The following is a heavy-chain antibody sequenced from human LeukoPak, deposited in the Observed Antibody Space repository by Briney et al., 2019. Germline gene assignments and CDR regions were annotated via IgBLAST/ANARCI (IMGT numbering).Heavy chain of an antibody. CDR1: GFTFSNSA. D-gene: IGHD6-6*01. CDR3: EKDSSSL. J-gene: IGHJ4*02. V-gene: IGHV3-23*01. CDR2: ISGSAGST. Sequence: GGSLRLSCAASGFTFSNSAMSWVRQAPGKGLEWGSTISGSAGSTYYADSVKGRFTIPRDNSKNTLYLQMNNLRAEDTAVYYCEKDSSSLWGQGTLVTVSS.